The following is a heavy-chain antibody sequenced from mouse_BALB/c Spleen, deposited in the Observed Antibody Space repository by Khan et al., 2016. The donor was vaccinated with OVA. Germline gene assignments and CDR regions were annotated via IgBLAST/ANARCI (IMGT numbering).Heavy chain of an antibody. CDR1: GFTFSTFA. V-gene: IGHV5-9-3*01. J-gene: IGHJ3*01. CDR2: ISSGGDYI. CDR3: ARHNYGPFAY. Sequence: VELVESGGDLVKIGGSLKLSCSAFGFTFSTFAMSWVRQTPEKRLEWVTTISSGGDYIYYPDSVKGRFTISRDNAMNTLYLQMSSLRSEDTAMYYCARHNYGPFAYWGQGTLVTVSA. D-gene: IGHD1-1*01.